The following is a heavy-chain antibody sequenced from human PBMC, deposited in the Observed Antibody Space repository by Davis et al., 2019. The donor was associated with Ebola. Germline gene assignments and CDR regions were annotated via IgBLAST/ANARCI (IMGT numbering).Heavy chain of an antibody. V-gene: IGHV3-21*04. CDR2: ISKTSVYT. CDR1: GFTFDNFA. D-gene: IGHD6-19*01. Sequence: GESLKISCVASGFTFDNFALNWVRQAPGKGLEWVSTISKTSVYTYYAESVKGRFTISRDNAKNSLYLQMNSLRAEDTAVYYCARLAVAGNDYWGQGTLVTVSS. J-gene: IGHJ4*02. CDR3: ARLAVAGNDY.